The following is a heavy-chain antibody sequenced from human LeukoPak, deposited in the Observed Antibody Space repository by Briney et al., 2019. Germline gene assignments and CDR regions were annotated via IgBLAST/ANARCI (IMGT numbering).Heavy chain of an antibody. D-gene: IGHD3-9*01. J-gene: IGHJ4*02. CDR2: VSGRDTST. CDR3: AKWGDYDVLTGYYDSDY. V-gene: IGHV3-23*01. Sequence: GGSLRLSCKPSGLTFGDYPMGWVRQAPGKGLEWVSAVSGRDTSTYYTDSVKGRFTISRDNSKNTLYLQMNSLSAEDTAIYYCAKWGDYDVLTGYYDSDYWGQGTLVTVSS. CDR1: GLTFGDYP.